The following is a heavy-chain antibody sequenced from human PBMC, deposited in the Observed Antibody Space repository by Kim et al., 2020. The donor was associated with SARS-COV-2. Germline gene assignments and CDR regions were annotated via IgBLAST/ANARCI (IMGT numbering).Heavy chain of an antibody. CDR2: ISVADAI. Sequence: GGSLRLSCAASGFTFTNYNMNWVRQAPGKGLEWISYISVADAIYYADSVKDRLTIARDYAKNSLDLQMNSLRDEDTAVYYCARDWNWGIDVWGQGTLVTVSS. CDR3: ARDWNWGIDV. J-gene: IGHJ4*02. V-gene: IGHV3-48*02. CDR1: GFTFTNYN. D-gene: IGHD7-27*01.